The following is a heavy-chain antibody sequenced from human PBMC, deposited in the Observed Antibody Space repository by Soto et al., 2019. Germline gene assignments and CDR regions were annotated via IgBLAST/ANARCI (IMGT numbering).Heavy chain of an antibody. D-gene: IGHD3-10*01. Sequence: PSETLSLTCAVYGGSFSGYYWSWIRQPPGKGLEWIGEINHSGSTNYNPSLKSRVTISVDTSKNQFSLKLSSVTAADTAVYYCARVLTVRGVIIPVFLHYGMDVWGQGTTVTVSS. V-gene: IGHV4-34*01. J-gene: IGHJ6*02. CDR1: GGSFSGYY. CDR3: ARVLTVRGVIIPVFLHYGMDV. CDR2: INHSGST.